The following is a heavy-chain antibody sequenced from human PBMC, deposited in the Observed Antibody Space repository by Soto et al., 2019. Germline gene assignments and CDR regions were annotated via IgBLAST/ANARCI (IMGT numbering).Heavy chain of an antibody. CDR1: GFILSDCA. D-gene: IGHD7-27*01. Sequence: EVQLVESGGGLVQPGGSLRLSCATSGFILSDCAMNWVRQAPGKGLEWVSYMSSSSSVIDYADSVKGRCTVSRDNARNSLYLQMNRLRAEDTAVYYCARDLSWGSNWYYYMDVWGKGTTVTVSS. CDR3: ARDLSWGSNWYYYMDV. J-gene: IGHJ6*03. CDR2: MSSSSSVI. V-gene: IGHV3-48*01.